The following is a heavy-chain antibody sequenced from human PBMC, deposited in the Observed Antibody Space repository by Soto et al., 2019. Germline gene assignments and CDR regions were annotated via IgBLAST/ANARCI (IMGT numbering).Heavy chain of an antibody. V-gene: IGHV1-2*02. Sequence: ASVKVSCKASGYSFTDYFMRWVRQAPGQGLEWVGWINTQTGGTNYAQKFQGRVTMTRDAPTSTAYMELTRMTSDDTAVYFCARVGLEDRSEGSLDLWGQATQVTVS. CDR2: INTQTGGT. CDR1: GYSFTDYF. CDR3: ARVGLEDRSEGSLDL. D-gene: IGHD3-10*01. J-gene: IGHJ5*02.